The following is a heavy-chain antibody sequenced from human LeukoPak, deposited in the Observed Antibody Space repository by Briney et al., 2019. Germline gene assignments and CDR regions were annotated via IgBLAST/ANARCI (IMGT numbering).Heavy chain of an antibody. CDR3: ARHQRMVRGVSNWFDP. J-gene: IGHJ5*02. CDR2: IYYSGST. V-gene: IGHV4-39*01. CDR1: GGSISSSSYY. D-gene: IGHD3-10*01. Sequence: SETLSLTSTVSGGSISSSSYYWGWIRQPPGKGLEWIGSIYYSGSTYYNPSLKSRVTISVDTSKNQFSLKLSSVTAADTAVYYCARHQRMVRGVSNWFDPWGQGALVTVSS.